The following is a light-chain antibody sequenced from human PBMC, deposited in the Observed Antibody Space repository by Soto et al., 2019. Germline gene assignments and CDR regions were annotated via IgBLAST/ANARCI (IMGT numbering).Light chain of an antibody. V-gene: IGLV1-47*01. CDR1: SSNIGSNY. CDR3: AAWDDSLSGPV. J-gene: IGLJ3*02. CDR2: RNN. Sequence: QSVLTQPPSASGTPGQRVTISCSGSSSNIGSNYVYWYQQLPGTAPKLLIYRNNQRPSGVPDRFSGSKSGTSASLAISGRRCEDEADYYCAAWDDSLSGPVFGGGTKVTVL.